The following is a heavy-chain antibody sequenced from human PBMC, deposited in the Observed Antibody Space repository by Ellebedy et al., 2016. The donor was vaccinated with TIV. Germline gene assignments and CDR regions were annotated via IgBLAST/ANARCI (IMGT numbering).Heavy chain of an antibody. CDR1: GFSFRRYW. V-gene: IGHV3-7*01. J-gene: IGHJ5*02. D-gene: IGHD4-17*01. Sequence: GESLKISCAASGFSFRRYWMSWVRQAPGTGLEWVANISHGGSQQYYVDSVNGRFTISKDNAKNLLYLQMDSLRAEDTAVYYCARRGSYGDYAVQINNWFDPWGRGTLVTVSS. CDR2: ISHGGSQQ. CDR3: ARRGSYGDYAVQINNWFDP.